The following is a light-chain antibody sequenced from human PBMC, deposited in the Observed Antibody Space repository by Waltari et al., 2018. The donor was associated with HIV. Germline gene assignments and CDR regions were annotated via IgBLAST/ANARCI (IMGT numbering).Light chain of an antibody. Sequence: SYEVSQSDPVSVSPGQPATISCVGEGLAGQTVTCYQHKPGRAPQLAIDERNRPASGIPDRFSASKSGKTATLTITGIQPADEGQYFCQAWDNTVAVFGGGT. CDR1: GLAGQT. J-gene: IGLJ2*01. CDR2: ERN. V-gene: IGLV3-1*01. CDR3: QAWDNTVAV.